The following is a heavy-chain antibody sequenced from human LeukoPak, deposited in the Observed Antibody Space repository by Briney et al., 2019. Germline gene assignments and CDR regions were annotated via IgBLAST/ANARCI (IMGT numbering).Heavy chain of an antibody. Sequence: ASVKVSCKASGYTFTSYDINWVRQATGQGPEWMGWMNPNSGNTGYAQKFQGRVTMTRNTSISTAYMELSSLRSEDTAVYYCARGRLRYFDWLPDDYYYYGMDVWGQGTTVTVSS. CDR2: MNPNSGNT. D-gene: IGHD3-9*01. J-gene: IGHJ6*02. CDR1: GYTFTSYD. V-gene: IGHV1-8*01. CDR3: ARGRLRYFDWLPDDYYYYGMDV.